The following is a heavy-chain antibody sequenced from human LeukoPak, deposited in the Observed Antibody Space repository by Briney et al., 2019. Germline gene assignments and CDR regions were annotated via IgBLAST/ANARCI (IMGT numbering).Heavy chain of an antibody. D-gene: IGHD6-19*01. Sequence: PGGSLRPSCAASGFTFSSYAMSWVRQAPGKGLEWVSAISSNGGSTYYANSVKGRFTISRDNSKNTLYLQMGSLRAEDMAVYYCARGRSHSSGWWGIEDEVDNWFDPWGQGTLVTVSS. V-gene: IGHV3-64*01. CDR1: GFTFSSYA. CDR3: ARGRSHSSGWWGIEDEVDNWFDP. J-gene: IGHJ5*02. CDR2: ISSNGGST.